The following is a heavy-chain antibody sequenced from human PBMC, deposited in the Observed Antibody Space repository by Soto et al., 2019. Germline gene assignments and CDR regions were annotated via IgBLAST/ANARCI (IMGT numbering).Heavy chain of an antibody. J-gene: IGHJ4*02. V-gene: IGHV4-39*01. CDR3: ARRYGWLYFDY. CDR1: GDSISSSNYF. CDR2: IFYSGST. Sequence: QLQLQESGPGLVKPWETLSLTCTVSGDSISSSNYFWGWIRQPPGKGLEWIGTIFYSGSTYYNPSLKGRVTISVDTSKYQFSLRLTSVTAADTALYYCARRYGWLYFDYWGQGSLVTVSS. D-gene: IGHD6-19*01.